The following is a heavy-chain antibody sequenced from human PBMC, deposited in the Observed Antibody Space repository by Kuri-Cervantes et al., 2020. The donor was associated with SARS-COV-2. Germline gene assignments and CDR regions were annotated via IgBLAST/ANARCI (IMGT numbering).Heavy chain of an antibody. CDR1: GFTFSSYG. CDR3: AKDAGDKGMDV. J-gene: IGHJ6*02. V-gene: IGHV3-30*18. Sequence: GGSLRLSCAASGFTFSSYGMHWVRQAPGKGLEWVAVISYDGSNKYYADSVKGRFTISRDNSKNTLYLQMNSLRAEDTAVYYCAKDAGDKGMDVRGQGTTVTVSS. CDR2: ISYDGSNK.